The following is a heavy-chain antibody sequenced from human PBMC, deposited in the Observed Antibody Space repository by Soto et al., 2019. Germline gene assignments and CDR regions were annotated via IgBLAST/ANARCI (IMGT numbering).Heavy chain of an antibody. CDR3: ARHRWFGELWAMSNWFDP. J-gene: IGHJ5*02. CDR1: GGSISSSSYY. CDR2: IYYSGST. V-gene: IGHV4-39*01. D-gene: IGHD3-10*01. Sequence: SETLSLTCTVSGGSISSSSYYWGWIRQPPGKGLEWIGSIYYSGSTYYNPSLKSRVTISVDTSKNQFSLKLSSVTAADTAVYYCARHRWFGELWAMSNWFDPWGQGTLVTVSS.